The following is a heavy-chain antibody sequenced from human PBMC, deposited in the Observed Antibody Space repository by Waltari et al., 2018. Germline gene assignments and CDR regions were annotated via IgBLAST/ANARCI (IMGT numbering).Heavy chain of an antibody. J-gene: IGHJ5*02. CDR3: AKSGTSSWPNWLDP. V-gene: IGHV3-72*01. CDR2: IRNKAKSYTT. CDR1: GLTFSDHY. Sequence: EVQLVESGGGLVQPGGSLRLSCVASGLTFSDHYMDWVRQAPGKGLEWVGRIRNKAKSYTTDYAASVKGRFTISRDDSKNLLYLQMNSLKTEDTAVYYCAKSGTSSWPNWLDPWGQGTLVTVSS. D-gene: IGHD6-13*01.